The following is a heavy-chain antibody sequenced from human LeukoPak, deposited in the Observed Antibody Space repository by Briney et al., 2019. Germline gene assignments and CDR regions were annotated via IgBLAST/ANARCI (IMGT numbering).Heavy chain of an antibody. D-gene: IGHD6-6*01. CDR3: ARDVIAARLGYYYYYMDV. J-gene: IGHJ6*03. V-gene: IGHV3-53*01. CDR2: IYSGGST. Sequence: GGSLRLSCAASGFTVSSNYMRWVRQAPGKGLEWVSVIYSGGSTYYADSVKGRFTISRDNSKNTLYLQMNSLRAEDTAVYYCARDVIAARLGYYYYYMDVWGKGTTVTVSS. CDR1: GFTVSSNY.